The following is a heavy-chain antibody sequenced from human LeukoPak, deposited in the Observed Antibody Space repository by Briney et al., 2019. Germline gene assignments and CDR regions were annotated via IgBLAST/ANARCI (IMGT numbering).Heavy chain of an antibody. D-gene: IGHD3-10*01. CDR2: MYHNRGT. Sequence: SETLSLTCAVSGYSISSGYYWGWIRQPPGKGLEWIGSMYHNRGTYYNPSLKSRVTISMDTSKNQFSLRLSSVTAADTAVYYCASYYASGVSAYDYFGMDVWGQGTTVTVSS. CDR3: ASYYASGVSAYDYFGMDV. J-gene: IGHJ6*02. CDR1: GYSISSGYY. V-gene: IGHV4-38-2*01.